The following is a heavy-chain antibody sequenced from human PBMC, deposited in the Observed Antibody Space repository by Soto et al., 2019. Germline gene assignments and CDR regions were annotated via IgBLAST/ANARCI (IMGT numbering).Heavy chain of an antibody. J-gene: IGHJ6*02. Sequence: EASVKVSCKASGYTFTSYYMHWVRQAPGQGLEWMGIINPSGGSTSYAQKFQGRVTMTRDTSTSTVYMELSSLRSEDTAVYYCARADTRLEDYYGMDVWGQGTTVTVSS. CDR1: GYTFTSYY. CDR3: ARADTRLEDYYGMDV. D-gene: IGHD5-18*01. CDR2: INPSGGST. V-gene: IGHV1-46*01.